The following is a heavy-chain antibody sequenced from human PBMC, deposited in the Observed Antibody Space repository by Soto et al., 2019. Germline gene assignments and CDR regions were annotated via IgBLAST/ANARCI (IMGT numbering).Heavy chain of an antibody. Sequence: PSETLSLTCAVSGGSINTYYWSWVRQPPGKGLEWIGNIHHSGSTNYNPSLNSRVTISIDTSKNKVSLWLNSVTAADTAVYYCARTTAVPNTLRSRYFFDYWGQGTLVTVSS. V-gene: IGHV4-59*01. J-gene: IGHJ4*02. CDR1: GGSINTYY. D-gene: IGHD4-17*01. CDR2: IHHSGST. CDR3: ARTTAVPNTLRSRYFFDY.